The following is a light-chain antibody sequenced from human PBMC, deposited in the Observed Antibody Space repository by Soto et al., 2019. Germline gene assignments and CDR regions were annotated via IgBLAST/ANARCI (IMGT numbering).Light chain of an antibody. CDR1: ESVSKW. V-gene: IGKV1-33*01. J-gene: IGKJ5*01. Sequence: DIHMTQSPSFLSASVGDKVTITFRAAESVSKWLAWYQQKPGKAPKLLIFDATNLETGVPSRFSGSGSRTHFSFTITSLQPDDFATYYCHQYDNLPPTFGLGTRLEIK. CDR2: DAT. CDR3: HQYDNLPPT.